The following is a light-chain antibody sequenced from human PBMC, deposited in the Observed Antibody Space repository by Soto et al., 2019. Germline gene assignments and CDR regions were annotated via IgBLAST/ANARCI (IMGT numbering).Light chain of an antibody. CDR2: DYN. J-gene: IGLJ1*01. Sequence: QSVLTQPPSVSSAPGHKVTISFSGSISNIVVNSVSWCQQLPVTAPKLIIYDYNKRPSGIPDRFSGSKSGTSATLGITGFKTGDEADYYCGSWDSSMSAYVFGTGTKVTVL. CDR3: GSWDSSMSAYV. CDR1: ISNIVVNS. V-gene: IGLV1-51*01.